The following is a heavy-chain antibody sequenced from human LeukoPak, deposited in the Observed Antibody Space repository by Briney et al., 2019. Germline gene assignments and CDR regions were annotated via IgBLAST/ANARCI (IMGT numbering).Heavy chain of an antibody. CDR2: IYYSGTT. D-gene: IGHD3-10*01. J-gene: IGHJ3*02. CDR1: GGSISGSTYY. V-gene: IGHV4-39*07. Sequence: SETLSLTCTVSGGSISGSTYYWGWIRQPPGKGLEWIGKIYYSGTTYYNPSLKSRVTISVDTSKNQFSLKLSSVTAADTAVYYCARGLVRDDAFDIWGQGTMVTVSS. CDR3: ARGLVRDDAFDI.